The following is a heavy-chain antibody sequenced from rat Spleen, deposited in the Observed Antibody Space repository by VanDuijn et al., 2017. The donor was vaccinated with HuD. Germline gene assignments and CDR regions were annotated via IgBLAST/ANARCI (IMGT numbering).Heavy chain of an antibody. CDR2: IKAKSNNYAT. V-gene: IGHV6-6*01. CDR1: GFTFSTAW. D-gene: IGHD1-7*01. J-gene: IGHJ2*01. CDR3: AWMGGY. Sequence: EVQVLESGGGLVQPGNSLKLSCATSGFTFSTAWMYWYRQFPEKRLEWVARIKAKSNNYATDYTGSVKGRFTITSDDSKSSIYLQMNNLKEEDTAIYYCAWMGGYWGQGVMVTVSS.